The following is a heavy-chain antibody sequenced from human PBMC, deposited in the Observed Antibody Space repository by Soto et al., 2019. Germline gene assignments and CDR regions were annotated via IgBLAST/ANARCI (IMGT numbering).Heavy chain of an antibody. J-gene: IGHJ5*02. V-gene: IGHV2-26*01. CDR1: GFSLSNARMG. CDR2: IFSNDEK. Sequence: QVTLKESGPVLVKPTETLTLTCTVSGFSLSNARMGVSWIRQPPGNALEWLSHIFSNDEKSYSTSLKSRLTISKDTSKSQVVLTMTNKDPVDTATYYCARIAHGGNSETNWSDPWGQGTLVTVSS. CDR3: ARIAHGGNSETNWSDP. D-gene: IGHD2-21*02.